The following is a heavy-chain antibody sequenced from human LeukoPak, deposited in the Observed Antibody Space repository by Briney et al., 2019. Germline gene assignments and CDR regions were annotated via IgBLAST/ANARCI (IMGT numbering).Heavy chain of an antibody. CDR1: GFTFSSYG. CDR2: TWYDGSNK. CDR3: ARDFEGGVVVPAAPDY. D-gene: IGHD2-2*01. Sequence: GGSLRLSCAASGFTFSSYGMHWVRQAPGKGLEWVAVTWYDGSNKNYADSVKGRFTISRDNSKNTLYLQMNSLRAEDTAVYYCARDFEGGVVVPAAPDYWGQGTLVTVSS. V-gene: IGHV3-33*01. J-gene: IGHJ4*02.